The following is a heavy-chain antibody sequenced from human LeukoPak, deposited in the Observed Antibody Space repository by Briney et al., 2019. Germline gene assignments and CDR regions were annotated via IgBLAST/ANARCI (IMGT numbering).Heavy chain of an antibody. CDR1: GYTFTSYG. CDR2: IIPIFGTA. D-gene: IGHD4-17*01. J-gene: IGHJ4*02. CDR3: ARSLSPRVKTTTVYYFDY. Sequence: SVKVSCKASGYTFTSYGISWVRQAPGQGLEWMGGIIPIFGTANYAQKFQGRVTITADESTSTAYMELSSLRSEDTAVFYCARSLSPRVKTTTVYYFDYWGQGTLVTVSS. V-gene: IGHV1-69*13.